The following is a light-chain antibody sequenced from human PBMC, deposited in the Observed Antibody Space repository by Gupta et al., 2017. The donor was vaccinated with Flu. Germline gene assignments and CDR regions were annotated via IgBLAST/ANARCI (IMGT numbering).Light chain of an antibody. J-gene: IGKJ1*01. CDR3: QQRSNWPTWT. Sequence: DIALTQSPATLSLSPGERATLSCRASQSVSSYLAWYQQKPGQAPRLLIYDASNRATGIPARFSGSGCGTDFTLTISSREPEDFAVYYCQQRSNWPTWTFGQGTKVEIK. V-gene: IGKV3-11*01. CDR2: DAS. CDR1: QSVSSY.